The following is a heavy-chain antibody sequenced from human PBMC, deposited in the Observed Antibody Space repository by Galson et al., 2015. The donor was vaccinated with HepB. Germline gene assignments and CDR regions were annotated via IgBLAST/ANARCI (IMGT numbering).Heavy chain of an antibody. J-gene: IGHJ4*02. V-gene: IGHV3-48*03. CDR2: ISSNGYMI. Sequence: SLRLSCAASGFTFGAYEMNWVRQAPGKGLEWISYISSNGYMIYYAESVKGRFTVSRDNARDSLYLQMNSLRVEDTAVYYCVRDDALWSWYFDSWGQGILVTVPS. CDR3: VRDDALWSWYFDS. CDR1: GFTFGAYE. D-gene: IGHD3-10*01.